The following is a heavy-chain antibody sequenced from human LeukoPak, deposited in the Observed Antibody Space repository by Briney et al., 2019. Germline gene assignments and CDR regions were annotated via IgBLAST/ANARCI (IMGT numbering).Heavy chain of an antibody. CDR3: ARGRGMVRGVNWFDP. V-gene: IGHV4-4*02. D-gene: IGHD3-10*01. CDR2: VYHSGGGNK. CDR1: GGSLSTTSW. Sequence: SETLSLTCAVSGGSLSTTSWWVWLRQPPGKGLEWIGEVYHSGGGNKNYNPSLKSRATISIDTSKNQFSLKLSSVTAADTAVYYCARGRGMVRGVNWFDPWGQGTLVTVSS. J-gene: IGHJ5*02.